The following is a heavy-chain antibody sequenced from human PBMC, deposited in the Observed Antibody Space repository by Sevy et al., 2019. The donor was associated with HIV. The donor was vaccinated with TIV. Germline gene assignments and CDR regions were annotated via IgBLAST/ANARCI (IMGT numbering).Heavy chain of an antibody. Sequence: GGSLRLSCAASGFTFSTHAMSWVRQAPGKGLEWVSGISGSGGSTYYADSVKGRFSISKDNSKNTLYLQMNSLRVEDTAVYYCVKGVHDFWSGRSDIFDIWGQGTMVTVSS. CDR2: ISGSGGST. D-gene: IGHD3-3*01. CDR3: VKGVHDFWSGRSDIFDI. J-gene: IGHJ3*02. V-gene: IGHV3-23*01. CDR1: GFTFSTHA.